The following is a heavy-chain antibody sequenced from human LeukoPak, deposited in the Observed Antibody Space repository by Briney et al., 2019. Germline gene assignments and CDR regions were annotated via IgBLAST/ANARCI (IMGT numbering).Heavy chain of an antibody. D-gene: IGHD3-9*01. V-gene: IGHV4-39*01. CDR2: IFYSGST. J-gene: IGHJ4*02. CDR1: GGSIGSSSYY. CDR3: ATSQDYDILTGFDY. Sequence: PSETLSLTCTVSGGSIGSSSYYWGWIRQPPGKGLEWIGNIFYSGSTYYSPSLRSRVTISLDTSRNQFSLKLSSVTAADTAVYYCATSQDYDILTGFDYWGQGTLVTVSS.